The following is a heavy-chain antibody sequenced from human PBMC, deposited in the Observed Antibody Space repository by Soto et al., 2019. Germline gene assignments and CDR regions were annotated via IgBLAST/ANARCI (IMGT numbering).Heavy chain of an antibody. Sequence: GASLKVSCKASGYTFTTYYMYWVRQAPGQGLEWMGGIIPIFGTANYAQKFQGRVTITADESTSTAYMELSSLRSEDTAVYYCARGDSPYYYYGMDVWGQGTTVTVS. J-gene: IGHJ6*02. D-gene: IGHD2-15*01. V-gene: IGHV1-69*13. CDR2: IIPIFGTA. CDR1: GYTFTTYY. CDR3: ARGDSPYYYYGMDV.